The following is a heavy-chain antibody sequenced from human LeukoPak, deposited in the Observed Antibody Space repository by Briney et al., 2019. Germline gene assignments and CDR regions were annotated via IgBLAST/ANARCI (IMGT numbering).Heavy chain of an antibody. CDR3: ARDHDYVRGSYRRTNWFDP. Sequence: ASVKVSCKASGYTFTGYYMHWVRQAPGQGLEWMGWINPNSGGTNYAQKFQGRVTMTRDTSISTAYMELSRLRSDDTAVYYCARDHDYVRGSYRRTNWFDPWGQGTLVTVSS. J-gene: IGHJ5*02. V-gene: IGHV1-2*02. D-gene: IGHD3-16*02. CDR1: GYTFTGYY. CDR2: INPNSGGT.